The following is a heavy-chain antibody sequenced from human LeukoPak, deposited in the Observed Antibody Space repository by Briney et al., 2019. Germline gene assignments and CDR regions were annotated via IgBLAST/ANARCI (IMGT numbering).Heavy chain of an antibody. J-gene: IGHJ4*02. CDR3: ARGGGYASPIGY. V-gene: IGHV4-59*01. Sequence: SETLSLTCTLSGGSISTYYWSWIRQPPGKGLEWIGYIYHSGSTNYNPSLKSRVTISVDTSTNQFSLKLSSVTAADTAVYYCARGGGYASPIGYWGQGALVTVSS. D-gene: IGHD5-12*01. CDR2: IYHSGST. CDR1: GGSISTYY.